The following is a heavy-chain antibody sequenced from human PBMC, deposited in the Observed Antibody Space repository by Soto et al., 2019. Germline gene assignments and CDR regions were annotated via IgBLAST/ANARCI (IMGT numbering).Heavy chain of an antibody. CDR3: AGVRAAAFVAADF. CDR1: GYTFSDSG. J-gene: IGHJ4*02. CDR2: ISAYNGDT. D-gene: IGHD6-25*01. V-gene: IGHV1-18*01. Sequence: QVQLVQSGPEVKKPGASVKVSCQSSGYTFSDSGISWVRQAPGQGLEWMGWISAYNGDTSYAQKLQGRVTMTTDTSTSTAYMELRSLRSTDTAVYYCAGVRAAAFVAADFWGQGTLVTVSS.